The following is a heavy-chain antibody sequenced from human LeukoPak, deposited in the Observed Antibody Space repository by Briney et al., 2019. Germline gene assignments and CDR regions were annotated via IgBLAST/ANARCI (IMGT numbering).Heavy chain of an antibody. Sequence: GGSLRLSRAASGFTFSSYAMSWVRQAPGKGLEWVSVISGSGGTTYHADSVKGRFTISRDNSKNTLYLQMNSLRAEDTAVYYCAKEGWLRFLDYWGQGTLVTVSS. V-gene: IGHV3-23*01. J-gene: IGHJ4*02. CDR1: GFTFSSYA. CDR3: AKEGWLRFLDY. CDR2: ISGSGGTT. D-gene: IGHD5-12*01.